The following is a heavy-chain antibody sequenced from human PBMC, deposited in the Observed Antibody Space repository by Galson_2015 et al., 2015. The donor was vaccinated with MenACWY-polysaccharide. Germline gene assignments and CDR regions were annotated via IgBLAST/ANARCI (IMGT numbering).Heavy chain of an antibody. Sequence: SRRLSCAASGSRFSHSGMHWVRQAPGKGLEWVAVIQYDGSKIIYAESVKGRFTISRDNSKNTLFLEMNSLGAEDTAVYYCAREGSRIVFHAFDTWGQGTMVTVSS. V-gene: IGHV3-33*01. CDR1: GSRFSHSG. CDR3: AREGSRIVFHAFDT. CDR2: IQYDGSKI. J-gene: IGHJ3*02. D-gene: IGHD6-13*01.